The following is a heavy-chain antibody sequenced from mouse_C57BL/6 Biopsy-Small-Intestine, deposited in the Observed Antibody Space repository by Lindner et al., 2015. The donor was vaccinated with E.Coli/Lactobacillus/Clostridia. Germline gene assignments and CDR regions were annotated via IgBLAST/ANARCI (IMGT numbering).Heavy chain of an antibody. CDR2: IDPEDGKT. J-gene: IGHJ4*01. CDR3: ARKGMDY. Sequence: VQLQESGAELVKPGASVKLSCTASGLNIKDYYLHWVKQRTEQGLEWIGRIDPEDGKTKYAPKFQDKATLTADTSSNTVYLQLSSLTSEDTAVYYCARKGMDYWGQGTSVTVSS. CDR1: GLNIKDYY. V-gene: IGHV14-2*01.